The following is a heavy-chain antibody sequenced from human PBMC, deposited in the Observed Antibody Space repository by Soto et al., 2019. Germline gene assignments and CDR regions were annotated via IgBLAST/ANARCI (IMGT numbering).Heavy chain of an antibody. CDR3: ARGEYSSSPSAYFDY. V-gene: IGHV4-59*01. CDR1: GGSISSYY. J-gene: IGHJ4*02. Sequence: SETLSLTCTVSGGSISSYYWSWIRQPPGKGLEWIGYIYYSGSTNYNPSLKSRVTISVDTSKNQFSLKLSSVTAADTAVYYCARGEYSSSPSAYFDYWGQGTLVTVSS. CDR2: IYYSGST. D-gene: IGHD6-6*01.